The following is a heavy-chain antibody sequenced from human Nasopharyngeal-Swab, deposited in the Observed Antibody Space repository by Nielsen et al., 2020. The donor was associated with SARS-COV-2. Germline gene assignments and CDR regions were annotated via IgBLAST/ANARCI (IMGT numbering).Heavy chain of an antibody. D-gene: IGHD3-3*01. Sequence: GESLKISCAASGFTFSNAWMSWVRQAPGKGLEWVGRIKGKTDDGTTDYAAPVKGRFTISRDDSKNTLYLQMNSLKTEDTAVYYCTTQSPSLTIFGVPHDAFDIWGQGTMVTVSS. CDR1: GFTFSNAW. J-gene: IGHJ3*02. V-gene: IGHV3-15*01. CDR3: TTQSPSLTIFGVPHDAFDI. CDR2: IKGKTDDGTT.